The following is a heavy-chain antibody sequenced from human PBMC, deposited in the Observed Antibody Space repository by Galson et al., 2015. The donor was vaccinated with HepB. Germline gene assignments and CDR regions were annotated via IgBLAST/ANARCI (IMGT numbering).Heavy chain of an antibody. CDR2: IIYSGDCT. D-gene: IGHD3-10*01. J-gene: IGHJ3*02. V-gene: IGHV3-53*01. CDR3: AANYGSGSKPAGGAFDI. Sequence: GQEWVSLIIYSGDCTYYADSVKGRFTISRDSSKNTVYLQMYSLRAEDTAVYYCAANYGSGSKPAGGAFDIWGQGTMVTVSS.